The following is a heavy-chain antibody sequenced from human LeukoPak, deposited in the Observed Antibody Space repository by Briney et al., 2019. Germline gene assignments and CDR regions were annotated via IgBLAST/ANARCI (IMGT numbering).Heavy chain of an antibody. CDR2: IYYSGST. J-gene: IGHJ6*03. D-gene: IGHD6-19*01. CDR1: GGSISSYY. V-gene: IGHV4-59*01. CDR3: ARVPPGSGWPAYYYYMDV. Sequence: PSETLSLTCTVSGGSISSYYWSWIRQPPGKGLEWIGYIYYSGSTNYNPSLKSRVTISVDTSKNQFSLKLSSVTAADTAVYYCARVPPGSGWPAYYYYMDVWGKGTTVTVSS.